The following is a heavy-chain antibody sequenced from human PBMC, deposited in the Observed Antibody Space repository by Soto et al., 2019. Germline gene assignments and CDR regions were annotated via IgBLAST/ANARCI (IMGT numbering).Heavy chain of an antibody. CDR2: MNPNSGNT. J-gene: IGHJ6*02. V-gene: IGHV1-8*01. CDR3: ARGRADYYYYGMDV. Sequence: ASVKVSCKASGYTFTSYDINWVRQATGQGLEWMGWMNPNSGNTGYAQKFQGRVTMTRNTSISTAYMELSSLRSEDTAVYYCARGRADYYYYGMDVWGHGTTVTVSS. CDR1: GYTFTSYD.